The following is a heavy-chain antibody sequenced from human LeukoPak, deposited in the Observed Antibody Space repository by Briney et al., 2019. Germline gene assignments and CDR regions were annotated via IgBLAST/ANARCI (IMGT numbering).Heavy chain of an antibody. J-gene: IGHJ4*02. CDR3: ARGGCSGGSRYPTPDYLAY. Sequence: SETLSLTCTVSGGSISSSSYYWGWIRQPPGKGLECIGSIYYSGSTYYNPSLKSRVTISVDTSKNQFSLKLSSVTAADTAVDYCARGGCSGGSRYPTPDYLAYWGQGTLVTVSS. V-gene: IGHV4-39*07. CDR1: GGSISSSSYY. D-gene: IGHD2-15*01. CDR2: IYYSGST.